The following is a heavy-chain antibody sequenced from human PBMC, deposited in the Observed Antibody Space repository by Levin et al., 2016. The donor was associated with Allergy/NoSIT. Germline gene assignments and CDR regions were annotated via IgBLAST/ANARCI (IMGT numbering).Heavy chain of an antibody. CDR1: GFTASTNY. CDR2: IFSGGRV. V-gene: IGHV3-53*05. CDR3: AKDLRGAVAGGIDS. Sequence: GGSLRLSCAVSGFTASTNYMSWVRQAPGKGLECVSVIFSGGRVDYADSVKGRFTISRDNAKNSLYLQMDNVRADDTAFYYCAKDLRGAVAGGIDSWGQGTLVTVSS. D-gene: IGHD3-16*01. J-gene: IGHJ4*02.